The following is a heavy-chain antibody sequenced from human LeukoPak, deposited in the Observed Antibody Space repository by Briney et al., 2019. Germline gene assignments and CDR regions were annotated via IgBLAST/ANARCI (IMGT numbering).Heavy chain of an antibody. CDR2: INHSGST. D-gene: IGHD2-8*01. V-gene: IGHV4-34*01. J-gene: IGHJ5*01. Sequence: GSLRLSCAASEFTVSSNYMSWVRQPPGKGLEWIGEINHSGSTNYNPSLKSRVTISVDTSKNQFSLNLSSVTAADTAMYYCARAVLATKSEHWFDSWGQGTLVTVSS. CDR1: EFTVSSNY. CDR3: ARAVLATKSEHWFDS.